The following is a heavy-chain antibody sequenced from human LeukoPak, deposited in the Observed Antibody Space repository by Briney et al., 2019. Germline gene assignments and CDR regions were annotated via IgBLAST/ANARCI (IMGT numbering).Heavy chain of an antibody. Sequence: PGGSLRLSCAASGFTFDDYAMHWVRQAPGKGLEWVSGISWNSGSIGYADSVKGRFTISRDNAKNSLYLQMNSLRAEDTAVYYCARQERGGDFDYWGQGTLVTVSS. CDR2: ISWNSGSI. J-gene: IGHJ4*02. CDR3: ARQERGGDFDY. D-gene: IGHD1-1*01. CDR1: GFTFDDYA. V-gene: IGHV3-9*01.